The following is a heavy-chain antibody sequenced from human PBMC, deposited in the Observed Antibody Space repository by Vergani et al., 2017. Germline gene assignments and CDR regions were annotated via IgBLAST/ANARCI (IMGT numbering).Heavy chain of an antibody. D-gene: IGHD5-24*01. Sequence: EVQLVESGGGLVQPGGSLRLSCAASGFTFSSYSMSWVRQAPGKGLEWVSYISSSSSTIYYADSVKGRFTISRDNAKNSLYLQMNSLRAEDTAVYYCARDRRDGYTRYFDYWGQGTLVTVSS. V-gene: IGHV3-48*04. CDR2: ISSSSSTI. J-gene: IGHJ4*02. CDR3: ARDRRDGYTRYFDY. CDR1: GFTFSSYS.